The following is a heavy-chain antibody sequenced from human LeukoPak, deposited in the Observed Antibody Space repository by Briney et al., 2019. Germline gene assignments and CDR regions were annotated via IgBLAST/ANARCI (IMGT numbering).Heavy chain of an antibody. V-gene: IGHV3-53*01. CDR3: AIVDGSAWYVFDY. Sequence: GGSLRLSCAASGFTVSSNYMSWVRQAPGKGLEWVSVIFSGGSSYYADSVKGRFTISRDNSKNMLHLQMNSLRAEDTAVYYCAIVDGSAWYVFDYWGQGTLVTVSS. J-gene: IGHJ4*02. CDR1: GFTVSSNY. D-gene: IGHD6-19*01. CDR2: IFSGGSS.